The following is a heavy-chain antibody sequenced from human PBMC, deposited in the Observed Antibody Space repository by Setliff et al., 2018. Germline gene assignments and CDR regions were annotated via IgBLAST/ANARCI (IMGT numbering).Heavy chain of an antibody. Sequence: TLSLTCTVSDGSLSTYYWSWIRQPAGKGLEWLGQIYTSWSTNYNPSLKGRATLSIDASKKQFSLELTSVTAADTAVYYCARMSGFLYMDVWGKGAPVTVSS. CDR2: IYTSWST. CDR3: ARMSGFLYMDV. CDR1: DGSLSTYY. V-gene: IGHV4-4*07. J-gene: IGHJ6*03. D-gene: IGHD3-3*01.